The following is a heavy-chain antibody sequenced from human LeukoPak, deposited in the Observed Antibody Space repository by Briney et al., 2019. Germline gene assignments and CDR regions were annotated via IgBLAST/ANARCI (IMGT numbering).Heavy chain of an antibody. CDR2: INHSGST. V-gene: IGHV4-34*01. D-gene: IGHD3-22*01. J-gene: IGHJ2*01. CDR3: ARAMIVVIITTPGYFDL. CDR1: GGSFSGYY. Sequence: PSETLSLTCAVYGGSFSGYYWSWIRQPPGKGLEWIGEINHSGSTNYNPSLKSRVTISIDTSKNQFSLKLSSVTAADMAVYYCARAMIVVIITTPGYFDLWGRGTLVTVSS.